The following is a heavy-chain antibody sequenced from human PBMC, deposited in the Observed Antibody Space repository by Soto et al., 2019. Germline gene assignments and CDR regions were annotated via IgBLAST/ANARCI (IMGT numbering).Heavy chain of an antibody. CDR1: GYTFTNYN. D-gene: IGHD6-13*01. CDR3: ARGFSDSSYYYYYMDV. J-gene: IGHJ6*03. CDR2: MDPNNGNT. Sequence: GASVKVPCKASGYTFTNYNFNWVRQATGQGLEWMGWMDPNNGNTGYAENFQGRVTMTRNTSISTAYMELSSLRADDTAIYYCARGFSDSSYYYYYMDVWGKGTAVTVSS. V-gene: IGHV1-8*01.